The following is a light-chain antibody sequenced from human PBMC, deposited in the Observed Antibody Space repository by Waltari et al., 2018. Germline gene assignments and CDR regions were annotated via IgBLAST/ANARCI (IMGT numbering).Light chain of an antibody. Sequence: DIVLTQSPGSLSLSPGERATLSCRASQNVNSKYVAWYQHKVGQVPRLLIYATSSRATGVPDRFIGSGSGTDFTLTISRLEPEDFGVYCCHQYGDSLWTFGQGTKVEIK. CDR2: ATS. CDR3: HQYGDSLWT. CDR1: QNVNSKY. J-gene: IGKJ1*01. V-gene: IGKV3-20*01.